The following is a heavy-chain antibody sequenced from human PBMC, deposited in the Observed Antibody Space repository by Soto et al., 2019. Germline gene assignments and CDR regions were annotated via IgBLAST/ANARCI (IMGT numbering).Heavy chain of an antibody. D-gene: IGHD3-10*01. CDR2: IYPGDSDT. CDR3: ARRDTMVRGVIVGDAFDI. V-gene: IGHV5-51*01. J-gene: IGHJ3*02. CDR1: GYSFTSYW. Sequence: GESLKISCKGSGYSFTSYWIGWVRQMPGKGLEWMGIIYPGDSDTRYSPSFQGQVTISADKSISTAYLQWSSLKASDTAMYYCARRDTMVRGVIVGDAFDIWGQGTMVTVSS.